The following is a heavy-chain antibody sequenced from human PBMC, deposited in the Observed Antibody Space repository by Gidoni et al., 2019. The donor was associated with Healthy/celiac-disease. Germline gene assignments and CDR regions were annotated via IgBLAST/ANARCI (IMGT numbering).Heavy chain of an antibody. D-gene: IGHD2-2*01. Sequence: QLQLQESGTGLAKPSETPSLTCTVSGGSTRSSSHHRGWIRQPPGKGLEWIGSIYDRGSTYYNRSLKARDAVSGDTSKNQFSLKLSSITAADTTVYYCAGRFRYCSSTGRQKNYFDYWGQGTLVTVSS. J-gene: IGHJ4*02. CDR3: AGRFRYCSSTGRQKNYFDY. CDR1: GGSTRSSSHH. CDR2: IYDRGST. V-gene: IGHV4-39*01.